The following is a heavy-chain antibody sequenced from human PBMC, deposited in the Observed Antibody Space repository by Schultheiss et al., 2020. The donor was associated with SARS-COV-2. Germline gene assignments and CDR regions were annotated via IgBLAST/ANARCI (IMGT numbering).Heavy chain of an antibody. J-gene: IGHJ6*02. CDR3: ASSPIGGRTGMDV. D-gene: IGHD6-6*01. V-gene: IGHV4-59*12. CDR1: GGSFSGYY. CDR2: IYYSGST. Sequence: GSLRLSCAVYGGSFSGYYWSWIRQPPGKGLEWIGYIYYSGSTYYNPSLKSRVTISVDTSKNQFSLKLSSVTAADTAVYYCASSPIGGRTGMDVWGQGTTVTVSS.